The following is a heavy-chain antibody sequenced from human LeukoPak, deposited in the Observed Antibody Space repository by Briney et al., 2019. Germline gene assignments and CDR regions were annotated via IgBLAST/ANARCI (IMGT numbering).Heavy chain of an antibody. D-gene: IGHD3-16*02. V-gene: IGHV4-39*01. Sequence: PSETLSLTCTVSGGSIRSSSYYWGWIRQPPGKGLEWIGNIYYSGSTYYNPSLKSRVSISVDTSKNQFSLKLSSVTAADTAVYYCARITFGGVIVTWGQGTLVTVSP. CDR1: GGSIRSSSYY. CDR3: ARITFGGVIVT. CDR2: IYYSGST. J-gene: IGHJ5*02.